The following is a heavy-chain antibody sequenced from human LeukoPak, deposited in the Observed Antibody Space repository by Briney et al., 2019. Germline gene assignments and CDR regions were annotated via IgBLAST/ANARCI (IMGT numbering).Heavy chain of an antibody. D-gene: IGHD6-6*01. J-gene: IGHJ4*02. Sequence: SETLSLTCTVSGGSISRSNHYWGWIRQPPGKGLEWIGSIYYTGSTKYNPSLKSRVTISVDTSKNQFSLKLTSVTAADTAVYYCARHAGSSHSYCFDYWGQGTLVTVSS. CDR3: ARHAGSSHSYCFDY. CDR1: GGSISRSNHY. CDR2: IYYTGST. V-gene: IGHV4-39*01.